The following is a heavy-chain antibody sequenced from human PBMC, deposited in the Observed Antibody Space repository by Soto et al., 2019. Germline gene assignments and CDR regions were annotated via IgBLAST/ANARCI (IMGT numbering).Heavy chain of an antibody. D-gene: IGHD1-26*01. Sequence: GGSLRLSCTASGFTFNTHWMHWVRQAPGKGLVWVSRIYFDGITTNYADSVKGLLTVSRDNAKNTVYLHVNTLRDEDAAVYYCARGGAMGVDYWGQGTLVTVSS. CDR3: ARGGAMGVDY. CDR1: GFTFNTHW. V-gene: IGHV3-74*01. J-gene: IGHJ4*02. CDR2: IYFDGITT.